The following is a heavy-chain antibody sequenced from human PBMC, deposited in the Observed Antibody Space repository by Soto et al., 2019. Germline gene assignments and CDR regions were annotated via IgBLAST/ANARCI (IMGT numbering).Heavy chain of an antibody. Sequence: QVQLVESGGGVVQPGRSLRLSCAASGFTFSSYGMPWVRQAPGKGLEWVAVISYDGSNKYYADSVKGRFTISRDNSKNTLHLQMNSLRAEDAAVYYCAKAIDGYWGQGTLVTVSS. CDR2: ISYDGSNK. J-gene: IGHJ4*02. CDR3: AKAIDGY. V-gene: IGHV3-30*18. CDR1: GFTFSSYG.